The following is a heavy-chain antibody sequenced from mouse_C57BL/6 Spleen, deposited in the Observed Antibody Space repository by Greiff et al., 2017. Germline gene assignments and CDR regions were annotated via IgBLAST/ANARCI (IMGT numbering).Heavy chain of an antibody. CDR2: IYPGDGDT. Sequence: QVQLQQSGPELVKPGASVKISCKASGYAFSSSWMNWVKQRPGKGLEWIGRIYPGDGDTNYNGKFKGKATLTADKSSSTAYMQLSSLTSEDSVVYFCARERAAQSYFDYWGQGTTLTVSS. V-gene: IGHV1-82*01. CDR1: GYAFSSSW. D-gene: IGHD3-2*02. J-gene: IGHJ2*01. CDR3: ARERAAQSYFDY.